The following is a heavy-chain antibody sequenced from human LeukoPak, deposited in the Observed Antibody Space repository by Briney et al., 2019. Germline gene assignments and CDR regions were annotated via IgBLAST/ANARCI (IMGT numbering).Heavy chain of an antibody. CDR1: GSTFSSYA. J-gene: IGHJ4*02. Sequence: GGSLRLSCAASGSTFSSYAMSWVRQAPGKGLEWVSGISGSGGNTYYADSVKGRFTISRDNSKNTLYLQMNSLRAEDTAVYYCAKGVNFWSGGDYFDYWGQGTLVTVSS. CDR2: ISGSGGNT. CDR3: AKGVNFWSGGDYFDY. D-gene: IGHD3-3*01. V-gene: IGHV3-23*01.